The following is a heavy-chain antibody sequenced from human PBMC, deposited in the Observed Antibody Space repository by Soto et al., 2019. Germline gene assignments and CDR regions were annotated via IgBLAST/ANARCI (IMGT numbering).Heavy chain of an antibody. CDR1: GFTFSNYA. J-gene: IGHJ4*02. CDR3: ARDLGNNYGSFAY. V-gene: IGHV3-30-3*01. Sequence: GALRLSCVASGFTFSNYAMNWVRQGPGKGLEWVAVISYDGSNKYYADSVKGRITISRDNSRNTLYLQMNNLRAEDTAMYYCARDLGNNYGSFAYWGQGTLVTVSS. D-gene: IGHD4-17*01. CDR2: ISYDGSNK.